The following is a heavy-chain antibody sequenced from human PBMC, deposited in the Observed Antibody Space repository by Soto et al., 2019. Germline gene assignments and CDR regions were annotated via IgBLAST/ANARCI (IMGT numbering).Heavy chain of an antibody. CDR2: IYYSGGT. V-gene: IGHV4-59*01. D-gene: IGHD4-4*01. Sequence: VLLQESGPGLVKPSETLSLTCSVSGGSIRSYYWSWIRQPPGQGLEWIGSIYYSGGTSYNPSLKSRVTISLDTSKNQVSLSLTSVTAADTAVFYCVGGSNGDFDYWGQGTLVTVST. CDR3: VGGSNGDFDY. J-gene: IGHJ4*02. CDR1: GGSIRSYY.